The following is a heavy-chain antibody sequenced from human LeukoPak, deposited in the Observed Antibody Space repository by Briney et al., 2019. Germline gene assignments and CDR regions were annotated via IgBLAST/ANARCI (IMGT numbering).Heavy chain of an antibody. V-gene: IGHV4-61*02. CDR3: ARGGYSSYVAWFDP. Sequence: SETLSLTCTVSGGSISSGSYYWSWIRQPAGKGLEWIGRTYTSGSTNYNPSLKSRVTISVDTSKNQFSLKLSSVTAADTAVYYCARGGYSSYVAWFDPWGQGTLVTVSS. J-gene: IGHJ5*02. CDR1: GGSISSGSYY. CDR2: TYTSGST. D-gene: IGHD5-12*01.